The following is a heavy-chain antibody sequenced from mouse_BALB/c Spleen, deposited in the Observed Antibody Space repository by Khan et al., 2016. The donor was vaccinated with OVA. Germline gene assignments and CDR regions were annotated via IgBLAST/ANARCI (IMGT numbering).Heavy chain of an antibody. J-gene: IGHJ3*01. D-gene: IGHD3-3*01. CDR3: VRGRAY. V-gene: IGHV3-2*02. CDR2: ISYSGRT. CDR1: GYSITSDYA. Sequence: EVQLQESGPGLVKPSLSLSLTCTVTGYSITSDYAWYWIRQFPGHKLGLIGFISYSGRTSYTPTLKSRISITRDTSKNQFFLQLNSVTTEDTATYFCVRGRAYWGQGTLVTVSA.